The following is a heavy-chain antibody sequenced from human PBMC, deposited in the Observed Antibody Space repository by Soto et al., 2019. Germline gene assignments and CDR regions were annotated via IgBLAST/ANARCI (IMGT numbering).Heavy chain of an antibody. D-gene: IGHD4-4*01. CDR1: GFTFSSYS. V-gene: IGHV3-48*01. CDR2: ISSSSSTI. Sequence: GGSLGLSCAASGFTFSSYSMNWVRQAPGKGLEWVSYISSSSSTIYYADSVKGRFTISRDNAKNSLYLQMNSLRAEDTAVYYCARESGALTVTRYNWFDPWGQGTLVTVSS. CDR3: ARESGALTVTRYNWFDP. J-gene: IGHJ5*02.